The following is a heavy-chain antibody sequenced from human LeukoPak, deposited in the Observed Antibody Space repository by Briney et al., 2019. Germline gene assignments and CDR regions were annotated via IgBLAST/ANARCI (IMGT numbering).Heavy chain of an antibody. CDR1: GYTSTSYA. CDR3: ARGRSSWMVDY. D-gene: IGHD6-13*01. Sequence: ASVKVSCKASGYTSTSYAIHWVRQAPGQRLEWMGWINAGNGNTKYSQKFQGRVTITRDTSASTAYMELSSLRSEDTAVYYCARGRSSWMVDYWGQGTLVTVSS. CDR2: INAGNGNT. V-gene: IGHV1-3*01. J-gene: IGHJ4*02.